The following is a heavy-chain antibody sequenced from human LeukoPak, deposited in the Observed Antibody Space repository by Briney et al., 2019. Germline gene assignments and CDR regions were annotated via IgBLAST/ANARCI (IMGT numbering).Heavy chain of an antibody. V-gene: IGHV4-39*01. D-gene: IGHD2/OR15-2a*01. Sequence: PSETLSLTCTVSGGSISSSSYYWGWIRQPPGKGLEWIGSIYYSGSTYYNPSLKSRVTISVETSKNQFSLKLSSVTAADTAVYYCARHVISVFDYWGQGTLVTVSS. CDR1: GGSISSSSYY. CDR3: ARHVISVFDY. CDR2: IYYSGST. J-gene: IGHJ4*02.